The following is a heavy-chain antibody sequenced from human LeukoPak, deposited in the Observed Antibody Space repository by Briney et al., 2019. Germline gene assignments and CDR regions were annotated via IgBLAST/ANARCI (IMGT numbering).Heavy chain of an antibody. CDR3: AKAAGRGYNYGDYFDY. V-gene: IGHV3-21*04. CDR1: GFTFSTST. J-gene: IGHJ4*02. CDR2: ISSASRTM. Sequence: PGGSLRLSCAASGFTFSTSTMNWVRQAPGKGLEWVSSISSASRTMYYADSVKGRFTISRDNSKNTLYVQMNSLRAADTAVYYCAKAAGRGYNYGDYFDYWGQGTLVTVSS. D-gene: IGHD5-18*01.